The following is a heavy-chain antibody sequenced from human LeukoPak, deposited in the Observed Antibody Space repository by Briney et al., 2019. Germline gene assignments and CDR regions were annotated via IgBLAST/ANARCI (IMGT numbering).Heavy chain of an antibody. Sequence: SETLSLTCTVSGGSTSSGDNYWSWIRQPPGKCLEWIGYSYYSGSTYYNPSLKSRVTISVDTSKNQFSLKLSSVTAADTAAYYCARGDLYSSSWYNWGQGTLVTVSS. CDR2: SYYSGST. D-gene: IGHD6-13*01. J-gene: IGHJ4*02. V-gene: IGHV4-30-4*08. CDR3: ARGDLYSSSWYN. CDR1: GGSTSSGDNY.